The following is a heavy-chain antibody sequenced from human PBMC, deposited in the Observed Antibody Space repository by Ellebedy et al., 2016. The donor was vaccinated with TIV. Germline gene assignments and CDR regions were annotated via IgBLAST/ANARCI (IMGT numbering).Heavy chain of an antibody. V-gene: IGHV5-51*01. CDR1: GYIFTNYW. Sequence: GESLKISCKASGYIFTNYWIAWVRQMPGEGLEYMGTTYPGDSDTRYSPSSQGQVTVSADKSISTAYLQWYSLKASDTAMYYCARHHGITMVRGVRGIWFDPWGQGTLVTVSS. J-gene: IGHJ5*02. CDR2: TYPGDSDT. D-gene: IGHD3-10*01. CDR3: ARHHGITMVRGVRGIWFDP.